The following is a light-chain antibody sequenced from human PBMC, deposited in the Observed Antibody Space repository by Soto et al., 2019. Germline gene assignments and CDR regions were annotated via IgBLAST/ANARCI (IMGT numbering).Light chain of an antibody. V-gene: IGKV1-33*01. J-gene: IGKJ2*01. CDR3: QHHDVAPYT. CDR2: DVS. Sequence: DIQMTQSPSSLSASVVDRVSITCQASHHVNKYLTWYQQKPGKAPNLLIYDVSKLKTRVESRFSGSGSGTQFTLTITNLQPEDFATYYCQHHDVAPYTFGQGTRLDIK. CDR1: HHVNKY.